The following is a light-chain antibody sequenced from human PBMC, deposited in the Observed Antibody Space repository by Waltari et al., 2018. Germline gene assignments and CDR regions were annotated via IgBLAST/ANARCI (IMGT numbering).Light chain of an antibody. CDR3: QQYYGPPYN. Sequence: DIVMTQSPDVLAVSLGERASIKCKSSHSVLDYFNNKDSLAWYQQKAGQPPRLLIHWASTRETGVPDRFSGSGSGTDFTLTISSLQAEDAALYYCQQYYGPPYNFGQGTRLEIK. V-gene: IGKV4-1*01. CDR1: HSVLDYFNNKDS. CDR2: WAS. J-gene: IGKJ2*01.